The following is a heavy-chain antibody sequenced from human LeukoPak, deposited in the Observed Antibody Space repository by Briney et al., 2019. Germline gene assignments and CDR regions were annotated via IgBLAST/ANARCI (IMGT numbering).Heavy chain of an antibody. Sequence: SETLSLTCTVSGGSISSSSYYWGWIRQPPGKGLEWIGSIYYSGSTHYNPSLKSRVTISVDTSKNQFSLKLSSVTAADTAVYYCARDRSVWWLPVDYWGQGTLVTVSS. CDR1: GGSISSSSYY. D-gene: IGHD5-12*01. J-gene: IGHJ4*02. CDR2: IYYSGST. CDR3: ARDRSVWWLPVDY. V-gene: IGHV4-39*07.